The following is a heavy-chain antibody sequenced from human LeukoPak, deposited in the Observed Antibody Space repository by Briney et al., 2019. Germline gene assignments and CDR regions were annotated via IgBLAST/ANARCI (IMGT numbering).Heavy chain of an antibody. V-gene: IGHV3-23*01. CDR1: GFTFSSYA. D-gene: IGHD3-10*01. Sequence: GGSLRLSCAASGFTFSSYAMNWVRQTPVKGLEWVSVISGSGGSTYYADSVKGRFTISRVNSKNTLYLQMNSLRAEDTAVYYCAKDRGIISDYWGQGTLVTVSS. CDR3: AKDRGIISDY. J-gene: IGHJ4*02. CDR2: ISGSGGST.